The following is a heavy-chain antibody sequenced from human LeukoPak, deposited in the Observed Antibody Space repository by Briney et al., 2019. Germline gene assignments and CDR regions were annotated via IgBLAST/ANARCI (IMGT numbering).Heavy chain of an antibody. D-gene: IGHD6-6*01. CDR2: ISSSSSYI. V-gene: IGHV3-21*01. Sequence: GRSLRLSCAASGFTFSSYSMNWVRQAPGKGLEWVSSISSSSSYIYYADSVKGRFTISRDNAKNSLYLQMNSLRAEDTAVYYCARDRYSSSSGAHYYYGMDVWGQGTTVTVSS. CDR3: ARDRYSSSSGAHYYYGMDV. J-gene: IGHJ6*02. CDR1: GFTFSSYS.